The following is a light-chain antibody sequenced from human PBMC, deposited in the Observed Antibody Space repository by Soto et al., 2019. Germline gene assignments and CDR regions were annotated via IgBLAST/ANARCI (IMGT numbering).Light chain of an antibody. CDR3: SSWDDSLRGVI. CDR1: SSNIGSNA. CDR2: GNN. Sequence: QSVLTQPPSASGTPGQRVTISCSGSSSNIGSNAVNWYQQLPGTAPKLLIYGNNERPSGVPDQFSGSKSGTSASLAISGLQSEDEADYYCSSWDDSLRGVIFGGGTKVTVL. V-gene: IGLV1-44*01. J-gene: IGLJ2*01.